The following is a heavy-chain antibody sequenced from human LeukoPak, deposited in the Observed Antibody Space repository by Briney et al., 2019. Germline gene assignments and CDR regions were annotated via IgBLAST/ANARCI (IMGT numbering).Heavy chain of an antibody. CDR2: INHSGST. CDR1: GGSFSGYY. V-gene: IGHV4-34*01. Sequence: ASETLSLTCAVYGGSFSGYYWSWIRQPPGKGLEWIGEINHSGSTNYNPSLKSRVTISVDTSKNQFSLKLSSVTAADTAVYYCATQNYYGSGSSVGYWGQGTLVTVSS. J-gene: IGHJ4*02. CDR3: ATQNYYGSGSSVGY. D-gene: IGHD3-10*01.